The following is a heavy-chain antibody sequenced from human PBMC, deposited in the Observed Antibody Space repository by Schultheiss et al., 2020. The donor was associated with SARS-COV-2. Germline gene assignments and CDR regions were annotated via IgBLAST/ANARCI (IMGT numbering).Heavy chain of an antibody. D-gene: IGHD1-1*01. Sequence: GGSLRLSCAASGFTFSSYGMHWVRQAPGKGLEWVSYISSSSSYTNYADSVKGRFTISRDNAKNSLYLQMNSLRAEDTAVYYCARGAIWNDGSRGMDVWGQGTTVTVSS. CDR3: ARGAIWNDGSRGMDV. CDR2: ISSSSSYT. CDR1: GFTFSSYG. J-gene: IGHJ6*02. V-gene: IGHV3-21*05.